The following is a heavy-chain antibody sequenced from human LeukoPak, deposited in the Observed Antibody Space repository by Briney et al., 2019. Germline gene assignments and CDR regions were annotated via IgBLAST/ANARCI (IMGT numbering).Heavy chain of an antibody. J-gene: IGHJ4*02. CDR2: IYYSGST. CDR1: GGSISSGGYY. CDR3: ARGGYDYVWGSYRPVHFDY. D-gene: IGHD3-16*02. Sequence: SQTLSLTCTVSGGSISSGGYYWSWTRQHPGKGLEWIGYIYYSGSTYYNPSLKSRVTISVDTSKNQFSLKLSSVTAADTAVYYCARGGYDYVWGSYRPVHFDYWGQGTLVTVSS. V-gene: IGHV4-31*03.